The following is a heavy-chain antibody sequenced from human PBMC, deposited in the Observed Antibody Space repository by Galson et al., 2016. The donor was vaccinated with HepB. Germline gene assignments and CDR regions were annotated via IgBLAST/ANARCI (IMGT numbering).Heavy chain of an antibody. CDR2: IWYDGSNQ. J-gene: IGHJ5*02. V-gene: IGHV3-33*06. D-gene: IGHD4-17*01. CDR1: GFTFSNYG. Sequence: SLRLSCAASGFTFSNYGMHWVRRAPGKGLEWVAVIWYDGSNQYYAESVKGRFTISRDNSKNTLYLQMNSLRAEDTAVYYCAKGAFDYGDLNWLDPWGQGTRVTVSS. CDR3: AKGAFDYGDLNWLDP.